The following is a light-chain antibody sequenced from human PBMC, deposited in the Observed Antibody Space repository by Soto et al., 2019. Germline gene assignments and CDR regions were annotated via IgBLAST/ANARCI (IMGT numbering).Light chain of an antibody. V-gene: IGKV3-20*01. Sequence: EIVLTQSPGTLSLSPGERATLSCSPSQSIKNKFLAWYQQKTGQATRIRIFGASSRSSGIPYRVSGSGSGTDLTITVSRLEPEEWAVYYGQQYGTSPINFGQGTRLEIK. CDR2: GAS. J-gene: IGKJ5*01. CDR1: QSIKNKF. CDR3: QQYGTSPIN.